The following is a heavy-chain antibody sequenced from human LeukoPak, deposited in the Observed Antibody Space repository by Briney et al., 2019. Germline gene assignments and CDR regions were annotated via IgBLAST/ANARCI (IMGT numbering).Heavy chain of an antibody. CDR3: ARYSSGWPFDY. J-gene: IGHJ4*01. CDR2: INHSGST. CDR1: GGSFSGYY. D-gene: IGHD6-19*01. V-gene: IGHV4-34*01. Sequence: SETLSLTCAVYGGSFSGYYWSWIRQPPGKGLEWIGEINHSGSTNYNPSLKSRVTMSVDTSKNQFSLKLSSVTAADTAVYYCARYSSGWPFDYWGHGSLVTVSS.